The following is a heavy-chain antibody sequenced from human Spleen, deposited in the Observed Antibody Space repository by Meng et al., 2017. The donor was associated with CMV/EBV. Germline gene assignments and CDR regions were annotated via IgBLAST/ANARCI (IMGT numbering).Heavy chain of an antibody. CDR1: GYTFTNYQ. D-gene: IGHD3-16*01. V-gene: IGHV1-2*02. CDR3: ARFVGLTFGEPVDY. CDR2: INPNSGDT. J-gene: IGHJ4*02. Sequence: ASVKVSCKASGYTFTNYQMSWVRQAPGQGLEWMGWINPNSGDTNYAQKFQGRVTLTRDTSITTVYMEVTRLRPDDTAVYYCARFVGLTFGEPVDYWGQGTLVTVSS.